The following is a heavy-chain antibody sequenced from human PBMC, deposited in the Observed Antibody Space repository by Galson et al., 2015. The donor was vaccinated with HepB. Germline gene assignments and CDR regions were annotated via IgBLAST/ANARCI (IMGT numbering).Heavy chain of an antibody. D-gene: IGHD3-9*01. CDR1: GFTFSTYA. V-gene: IGHV3-30-3*01. J-gene: IGHJ4*02. Sequence: SLRLSCAASGFTFSTYAMSWVRQAPGKGLEWVAVISYDVTDKFYADSVKGRFTISRDNSKNTLFLEMSNLRVEDTAIYYCARDVRIYSHTIPAYWGQGTLVTVS. CDR2: ISYDVTDK. CDR3: ARDVRIYSHTIPAY.